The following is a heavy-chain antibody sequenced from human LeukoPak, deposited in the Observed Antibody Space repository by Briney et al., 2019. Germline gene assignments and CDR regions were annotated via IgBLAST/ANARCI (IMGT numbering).Heavy chain of an antibody. J-gene: IGHJ4*02. V-gene: IGHV4-59*08. D-gene: IGHD1-26*01. CDR1: GGSISSYY. CDR2: IYYSGST. CDR3: ARGMAGAISY. Sequence: SETLSLTCTVSGGSISSYYWSWIRQPPGKGLEWIGYIYYSGSTNYKPSLKSRVTISVDTSKNQFSLKLSSVTAADTAVYYCARGMAGAISYWGQGTLVTVSS.